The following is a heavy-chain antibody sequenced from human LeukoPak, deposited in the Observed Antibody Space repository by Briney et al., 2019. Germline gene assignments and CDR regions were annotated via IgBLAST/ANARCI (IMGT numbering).Heavy chain of an antibody. Sequence: PSETLSLTCAVYGGSFSGYYWSWLRQPPGKGLEWIGEINHSGSTNYNPSLKSRVTISVDTSKNQFSLTLSSVTAADTAVYYCARSDGYGLVGIWGQGTMVTVSS. J-gene: IGHJ3*02. D-gene: IGHD3-10*01. V-gene: IGHV4-34*01. CDR1: GGSFSGYY. CDR3: ARSDGYGLVGI. CDR2: INHSGST.